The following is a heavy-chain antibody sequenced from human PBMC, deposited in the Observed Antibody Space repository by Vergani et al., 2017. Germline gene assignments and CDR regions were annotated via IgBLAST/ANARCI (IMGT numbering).Heavy chain of an antibody. CDR2: ISSSSSYI. V-gene: IGHV3-21*01. D-gene: IGHD6-13*01. CDR1: GFPYNQYG. Sequence: EVKVLESGGGLVQPGGSLRLSCAGSGFPYNQYGMSWVRQAPGRGLDWVSSISSSSSYIYYADSVKGRFTISRDNAKNSLYLQMNSLRAEDTAVYYCARDRAAAGPDYWGQGTLVTVSS. CDR3: ARDRAAAGPDY. J-gene: IGHJ4*02.